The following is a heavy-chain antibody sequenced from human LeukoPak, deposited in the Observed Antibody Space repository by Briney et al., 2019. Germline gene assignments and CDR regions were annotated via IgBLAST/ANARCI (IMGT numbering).Heavy chain of an antibody. CDR2: IWYDGSNK. CDR1: GFIFSNYG. D-gene: IGHD6-13*01. CDR3: ARDMGRAWYGPPDY. Sequence: GGSLRLSCAASGFIFSNYGMHWVRQAPGKGLEWVAVIWYDGSNKYYGDSVKGRFRIARDNSKNTLYLQMNSLRAEDTAVYFCARDMGRAWYGPPDYWGQGTLVTVSS. J-gene: IGHJ4*02. V-gene: IGHV3-33*01.